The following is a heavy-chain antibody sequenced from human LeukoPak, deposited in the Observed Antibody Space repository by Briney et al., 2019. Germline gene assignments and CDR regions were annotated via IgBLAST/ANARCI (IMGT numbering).Heavy chain of an antibody. J-gene: IGHJ4*02. CDR3: AEVLGGGPFKTYYDFWSGYPDY. V-gene: IGHV3-23*01. Sequence: PGGSLRLSCAASGFTFSSYAMSWVRQAPGKGLEGVSAISGSGGSTYYADSVKGRFTISRDNSKNTLYLQMNSLRADDTAVYYCAEVLGGGPFKTYYDFWSGYPDYWGQGTLVTVSS. CDR1: GFTFSSYA. D-gene: IGHD3-3*01. CDR2: ISGSGGST.